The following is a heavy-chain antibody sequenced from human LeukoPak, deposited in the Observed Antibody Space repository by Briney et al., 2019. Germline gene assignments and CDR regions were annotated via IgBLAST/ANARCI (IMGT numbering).Heavy chain of an antibody. D-gene: IGHD4-23*01. Sequence: PGGSLRLSCAASGFPFSTFWMTWVRQAPGKGLEWVANIIQDGSERYYVGSVKGRFTISRDNAKNSLYLQMNSLRVEDAAVYYCARLSTVVTFDYWGQGTLVTVSS. CDR3: ARLSTVVTFDY. CDR2: IIQDGSER. J-gene: IGHJ4*02. CDR1: GFPFSTFW. V-gene: IGHV3-7*01.